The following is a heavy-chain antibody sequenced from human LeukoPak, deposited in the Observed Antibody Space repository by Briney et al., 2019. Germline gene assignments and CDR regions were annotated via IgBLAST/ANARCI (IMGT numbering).Heavy chain of an antibody. J-gene: IGHJ1*01. CDR2: INPNSGGT. Sequence: ASVKVSCKASGYTFTGYYMHWVRQAPGQGLEWMGWINPNSGGTNYAQKFQGGVTMTRDTSISTAYMELSRLRSDDTAVYYCARDARGSLYRNTEGYFQHWGQGTLVTVSS. CDR3: ARDARGSLYRNTEGYFQH. V-gene: IGHV1-2*02. D-gene: IGHD3-10*01. CDR1: GYTFTGYY.